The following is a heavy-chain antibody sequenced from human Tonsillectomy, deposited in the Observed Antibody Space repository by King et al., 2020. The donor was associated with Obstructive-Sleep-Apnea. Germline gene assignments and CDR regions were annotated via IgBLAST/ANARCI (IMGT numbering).Heavy chain of an antibody. V-gene: IGHV4-59*01. J-gene: IGHJ4*02. D-gene: IGHD3-16*01. CDR2: IYSSGST. CDR1: GGSISSYY. CDR3: AGLTDGAFDY. Sequence: VQLQESGPGLVKPSETLSLTCTVSGGSISSYYWSWIRQPPGKGLEWIGYIYSSGSTNYTPSLKSRVTISVDTSKNQFSLKLSSVTAADTAVYYCAGLTDGAFDYWGQGTLVTVSS.